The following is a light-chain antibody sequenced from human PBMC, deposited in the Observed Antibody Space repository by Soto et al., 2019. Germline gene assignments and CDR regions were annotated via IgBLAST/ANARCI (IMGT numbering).Light chain of an antibody. CDR1: QSVSDN. CDR2: GAF. J-gene: IGKJ1*01. CDR3: QQYNDWPLT. Sequence: EILMTQSPVTLSVSPGERVTLSCRASQSVSDNLAWYQQKPGQAPSLLIYGAFTRATGVPARFSGAGSETEFTLTISSLQSEDFALYYCQQYNDWPLTFGQGTKVDIK. V-gene: IGKV3-15*01.